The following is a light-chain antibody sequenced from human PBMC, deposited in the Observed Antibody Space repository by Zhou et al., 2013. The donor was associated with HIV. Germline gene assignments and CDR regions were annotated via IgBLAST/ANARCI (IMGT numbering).Light chain of an antibody. Sequence: GDRVTITCRASQSISSWLAWYQQKPGKAPKLLIYMASSVESGVPSRFSGSGSGTEFTLTINSLQPDDFATYYCQQYNTYSGTFGQGTKVDIK. V-gene: IGKV1-5*03. CDR1: QSISSW. J-gene: IGKJ1*01. CDR3: QQYNTYSGT. CDR2: MAS.